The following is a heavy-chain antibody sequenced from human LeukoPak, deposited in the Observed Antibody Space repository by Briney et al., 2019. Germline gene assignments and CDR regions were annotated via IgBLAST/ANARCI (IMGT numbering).Heavy chain of an antibody. V-gene: IGHV3-30-3*01. CDR1: GFTFSSYA. D-gene: IGHD3-10*01. CDR3: ASSTKGSGSYSTLYLDYYGMDV. J-gene: IGHJ6*02. CDR2: ISYDGSNK. Sequence: GGSLRLSCAASGFTFSSYAMHWVRQAPGKGLEWVAVISYDGSNKYYADSVKGRFTISRDNSKNTLYLQMNSLRAEDTAVYYCASSTKGSGSYSTLYLDYYGMDVWGQGTTVTVSS.